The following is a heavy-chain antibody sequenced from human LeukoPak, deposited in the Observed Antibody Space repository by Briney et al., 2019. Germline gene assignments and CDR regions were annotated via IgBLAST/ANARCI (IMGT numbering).Heavy chain of an antibody. V-gene: IGHV4-30-2*01. Sequence: SQTPSLTCAVSGGSISSGGYSWSWIRQPPGKGLEWIGYIYHSGSTYYNPSLKSRVTISVDRSKNQFSLKLSSVTAADTAVYYCARDMGYYDSSGYGLNAFDIWGQGTMVTVSS. J-gene: IGHJ3*02. CDR1: GGSISSGGYS. CDR3: ARDMGYYDSSGYGLNAFDI. D-gene: IGHD3-22*01. CDR2: IYHSGST.